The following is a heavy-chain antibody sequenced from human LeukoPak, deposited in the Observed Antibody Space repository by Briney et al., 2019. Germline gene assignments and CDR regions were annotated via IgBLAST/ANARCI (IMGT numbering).Heavy chain of an antibody. CDR2: IYSGGST. V-gene: IGHV3-66*01. D-gene: IGHD5-12*01. CDR1: GFTVSSNY. J-gene: IGHJ6*02. Sequence: GGSLRLSCAASGFTVSSNYMSWVRQAPGKGLEWVSVIYSGGSTYYADSVKGRFTISRDNSKNTLYLQMNSLRAEDTAVYYCASLMDSGYDYYYYGMDVWGQGTTVTVSS. CDR3: ASLMDSGYDYYYYGMDV.